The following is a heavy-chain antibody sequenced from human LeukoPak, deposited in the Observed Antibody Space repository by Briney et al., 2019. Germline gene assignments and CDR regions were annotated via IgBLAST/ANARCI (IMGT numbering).Heavy chain of an antibody. CDR1: GYTFSSYG. D-gene: IGHD4-17*01. CDR3: ASTMGDYGDYVGLDY. V-gene: IGHV3-30*03. Sequence: PGRSLRLSCAASGYTFSSYGMHWVRQAPGKGLKWVAVISYDGSNKYYADSVKGRFTISRDNSKNTLYLQMNSLRAEDTAVYYCASTMGDYGDYVGLDYWGQGTLVTVSS. J-gene: IGHJ4*02. CDR2: ISYDGSNK.